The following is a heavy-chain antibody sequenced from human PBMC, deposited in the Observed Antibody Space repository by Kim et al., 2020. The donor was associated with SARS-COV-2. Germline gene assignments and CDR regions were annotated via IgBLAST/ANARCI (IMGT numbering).Heavy chain of an antibody. Sequence: SETLSLTCAVYGGSFSGYYWSWIRQPPGKGLEWIGEINHSGSTNYNPSLKSRVTISVDTSKNQFSLKLSSVTAADTAVYYCAGRSWLGYWGQGTLVTVSS. CDR1: GGSFSGYY. D-gene: IGHD3-10*01. CDR2: INHSGST. V-gene: IGHV4-34*01. CDR3: AGRSWLGY. J-gene: IGHJ4*02.